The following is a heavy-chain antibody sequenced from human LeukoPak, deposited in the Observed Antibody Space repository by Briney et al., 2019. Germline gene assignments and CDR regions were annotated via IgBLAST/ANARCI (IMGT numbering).Heavy chain of an antibody. CDR2: IYYSGST. Sequence: PSQTLSLTCTVSGGSISSGGYYWSWIRQLPGKGLEWIGYIYYSGSTYYNPSLKSRVTISVDTSKNQFSLKLSSVTAAGTAVYYCARGAREVRRYGMDVWGKGTTVTVSS. D-gene: IGHD3-10*01. CDR3: ARGAREVRRYGMDV. CDR1: GGSISSGGYY. V-gene: IGHV4-31*03. J-gene: IGHJ6*04.